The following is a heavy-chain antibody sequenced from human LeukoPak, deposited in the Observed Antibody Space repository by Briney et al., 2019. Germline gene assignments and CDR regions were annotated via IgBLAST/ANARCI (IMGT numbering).Heavy chain of an antibody. CDR1: GFTFSSYG. CDR2: IRYDGSNK. J-gene: IGHJ4*02. Sequence: GGSLRLSCAASGFTFSSYGMHWVRQAPGKGLEWVAFIRYDGSNKYYADSVKCRFTISRDNSKNTLYLQMNSLRAEDTAVYYCAKDPVTMVRGVIIPPDYWGQGTLVTVSS. CDR3: AKDPVTMVRGVIIPPDY. D-gene: IGHD3-10*01. V-gene: IGHV3-30*02.